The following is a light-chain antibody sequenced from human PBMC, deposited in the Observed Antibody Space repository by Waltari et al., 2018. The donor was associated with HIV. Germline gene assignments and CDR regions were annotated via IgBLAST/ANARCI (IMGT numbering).Light chain of an antibody. J-gene: IGKJ4*02. CDR2: QAS. Sequence: DTQMTQSPSTLSASVGDRVTINCRASQSISDWLAWYQQKPGRAPNLLIYQASKLKSGVPSRFSGGASGTEFTLTISGLQPEDFATYFCQQYKSYPLTFGRGTEVEIK. CDR1: QSISDW. CDR3: QQYKSYPLT. V-gene: IGKV1-5*03.